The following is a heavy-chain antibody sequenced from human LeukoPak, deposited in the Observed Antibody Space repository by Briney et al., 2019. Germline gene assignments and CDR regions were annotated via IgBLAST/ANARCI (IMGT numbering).Heavy chain of an antibody. Sequence: GGSLRLSCAASGFTLSSYWMHWVRQVPGKGLVWVSRINSDGSSTSYADSVKGRFTISRDNAKNTLYLQMNSLRAEDTAVYYCASEGEACSGGSCYSAFDYWGQGTLVTVSS. CDR1: GFTLSSYW. V-gene: IGHV3-74*01. CDR3: ASEGEACSGGSCYSAFDY. CDR2: INSDGSST. D-gene: IGHD2-15*01. J-gene: IGHJ4*02.